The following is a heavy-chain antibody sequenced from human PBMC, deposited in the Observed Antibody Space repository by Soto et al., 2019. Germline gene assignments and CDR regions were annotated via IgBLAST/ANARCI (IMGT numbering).Heavy chain of an antibody. J-gene: IGHJ6*02. CDR2: IYYSGST. D-gene: IGHD3-3*01. Sequence: PSETLSLTCTVSGGSISSYYWSWIRQPPGKGLEWIGYIYYSGSTNYNPSLKSRVTISVDTSKNQFSLKLSSVTAADTALYYCARLVTIFGVVIRMDVWGQGTTVTVSS. CDR1: GGSISSYY. CDR3: ARLVTIFGVVIRMDV. V-gene: IGHV4-59*08.